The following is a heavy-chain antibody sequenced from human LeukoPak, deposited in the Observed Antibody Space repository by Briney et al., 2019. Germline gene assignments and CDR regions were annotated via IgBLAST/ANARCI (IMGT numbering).Heavy chain of an antibody. CDR1: GGTFSSYA. CDR2: IIPILGIA. V-gene: IGHV1-69*04. Sequence: RASVKVSCKASGGTFSSYAISWVRQAPGQGLEWMGRIIPILGIANYAQKFQGRVTITADKSTSTAYMELSSLRSEDTAVYYCARGPYSLAGGGYWGQGTLVTVSS. J-gene: IGHJ4*02. D-gene: IGHD2-21*01. CDR3: ARGPYSLAGGGY.